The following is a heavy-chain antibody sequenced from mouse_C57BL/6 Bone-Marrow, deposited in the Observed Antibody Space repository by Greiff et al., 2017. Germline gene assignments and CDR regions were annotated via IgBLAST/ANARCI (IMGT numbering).Heavy chain of an antibody. CDR1: GFNIKDYY. CDR2: IDPEDGDT. J-gene: IGHJ2*01. D-gene: IGHD2-3*01. Sequence: EVQLQQSGAELVKPGASVKLSCTASGFNIKDYYMPWVKQRPEQGLEWIGRIDPEDGDTKYAPKFQGKATITADTPSNTSYLQLSSLKSEDTAFDYCALGYCVWGWGQGTTLTVSS. V-gene: IGHV14-2*01. CDR3: ALGYCVWG.